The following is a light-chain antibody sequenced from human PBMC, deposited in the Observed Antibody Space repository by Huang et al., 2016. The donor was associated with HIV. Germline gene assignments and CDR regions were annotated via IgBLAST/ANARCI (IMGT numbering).Light chain of an antibody. Sequence: DIQMTQSPSSLSASVGDRVTITCRASQSIDWFLNWYRQKPGKAPKLLISAASSLQSGVPSRFSGSGSGTGFTLTISSLQPEDFATYFCQQSYSAPFTFGPGTRVDI. V-gene: IGKV1-39*01. J-gene: IGKJ3*01. CDR3: QQSYSAPFT. CDR1: QSIDWF. CDR2: AAS.